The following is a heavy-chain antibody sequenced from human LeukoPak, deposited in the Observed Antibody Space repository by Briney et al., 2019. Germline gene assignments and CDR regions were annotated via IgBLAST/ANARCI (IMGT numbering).Heavy chain of an antibody. CDR3: GRGHWGLDY. CDR2: ISGSGGHT. Sequence: PGGSLRLSCTASGFTFTNYAMNWVRQTPAKGLEWVSAISGSGGHTHYADSVKGRFTTSRDNAKSSLYLQMNSLRAEDTAVYYCGRGHWGLDYWGQGALVTVSS. D-gene: IGHD7-27*01. J-gene: IGHJ4*02. V-gene: IGHV3-21*01. CDR1: GFTFTNYA.